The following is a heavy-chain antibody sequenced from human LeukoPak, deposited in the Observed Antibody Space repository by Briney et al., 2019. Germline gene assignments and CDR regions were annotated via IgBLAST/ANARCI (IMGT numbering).Heavy chain of an antibody. V-gene: IGHV3-72*01. CDR3: TTDQDCGGDCPYYFDY. J-gene: IGHJ4*02. D-gene: IGHD2-21*01. CDR2: TRNKANSYTT. CDR1: GFTFSDHY. Sequence: GGSLRLSCAASGFTFSDHYMDWVRQAPGKGLEWVGRTRNKANSYTTEYAASVKGRFTISRDDSKNSLYLQMNSLKTEDTAVYYCTTDQDCGGDCPYYFDYWGQGTLVTVSS.